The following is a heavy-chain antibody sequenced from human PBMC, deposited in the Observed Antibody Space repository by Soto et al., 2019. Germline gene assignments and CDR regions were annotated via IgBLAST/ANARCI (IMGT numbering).Heavy chain of an antibody. CDR3: ARASSGDFGEPYYFDY. CDR2: IYYSGST. CDR1: GGSISSGGYY. V-gene: IGHV4-31*03. J-gene: IGHJ4*02. Sequence: SETLSLTCTVSGGSISSGGYYWSWIRQHPGKGLEWIGYIYYSGSTYYNPSLKSRVTISVDTSKNQFSLKLSSVTAADTAVYYCARASSGDFGEPYYFDYWGQGTLVTVSS. D-gene: IGHD3-3*01.